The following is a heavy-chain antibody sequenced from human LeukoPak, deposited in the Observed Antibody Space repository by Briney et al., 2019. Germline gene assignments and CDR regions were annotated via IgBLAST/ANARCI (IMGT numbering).Heavy chain of an antibody. CDR3: ARNISLPRDTTMVTVFDY. J-gene: IGHJ4*02. CDR1: GYSISSGYY. CDR2: IYNSGST. V-gene: IGHV4-38-2*01. Sequence: SETLSLTCAVSGYSISSGYYWGWIRQPPGKGLEWIGSIYNSGSTVYSPSLKSRVTISVDTSKNQFSLRLNSVTAADTAMYYCARNISLPRDTTMVTVFDYWGQGTLVTVSS. D-gene: IGHD5-18*01.